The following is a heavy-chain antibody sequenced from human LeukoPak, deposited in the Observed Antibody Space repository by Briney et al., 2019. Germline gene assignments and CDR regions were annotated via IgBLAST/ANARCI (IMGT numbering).Heavy chain of an antibody. J-gene: IGHJ3*02. Sequence: SETLSLTCTVSGYSISSGYYWGWIRQPPGKGLEWIGSIYHSGSTYYNPSLKSRVTISVDTSKNQFSLKLSSVTAADTAVYYCARPPSGSTSNFRGPNDAFDIWGQGTMVTVSS. D-gene: IGHD2-2*01. CDR1: GYSISSGYY. CDR3: ARPPSGSTSNFRGPNDAFDI. CDR2: IYHSGST. V-gene: IGHV4-38-2*02.